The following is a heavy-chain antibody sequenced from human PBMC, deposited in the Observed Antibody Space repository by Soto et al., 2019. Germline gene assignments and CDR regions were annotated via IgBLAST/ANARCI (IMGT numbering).Heavy chain of an antibody. CDR3: VREGTKILRDGFAP. D-gene: IGHD1-1*01. Sequence: SETLSLTCTVSGASISGFYWSWIRKSAGKGLEWIGRIYATGTTDYNPSLKSRVMMSVDTSKKQFSLKLRSVTAADTAVYYCVREGTKILRDGFAPWGPGISGTVS. J-gene: IGHJ5*02. V-gene: IGHV4-4*07. CDR2: IYATGTT. CDR1: GASISGFY.